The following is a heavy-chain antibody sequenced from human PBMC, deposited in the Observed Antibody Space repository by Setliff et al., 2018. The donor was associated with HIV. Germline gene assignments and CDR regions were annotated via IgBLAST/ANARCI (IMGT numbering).Heavy chain of an antibody. J-gene: IGHJ6*03. CDR1: GVSFTGHY. CDR3: ARGPGGWQRDYYYYMDV. D-gene: IGHD2-15*01. CDR2: INHSGDT. V-gene: IGHV4-34*01. Sequence: KPSETLSLTCAVYGVSFTGHYWSWIRQPPGKGLEWIGEINHSGDTNYNPSLKSRVTISVDMSKNQFSLKLRSVTAADTAVYYCARGPGGWQRDYYYYMDVWGKGTTVTVSS.